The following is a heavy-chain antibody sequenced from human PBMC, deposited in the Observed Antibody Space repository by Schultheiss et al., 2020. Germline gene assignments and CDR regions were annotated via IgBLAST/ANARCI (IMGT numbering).Heavy chain of an antibody. CDR3: ARGQDWVSGDYYYYMDV. V-gene: IGHV1-18*04. D-gene: IGHD1-26*01. CDR2: ISAYNGNT. CDR1: GYTFTGYY. Sequence: ASVKVSCKASGYTFTGYYMHWVRQAPGQGLEWMGWISAYNGNTNYAQKLQGRVTMTTDTSTSTAYMELSSLRSEDTAVYYCARGQDWVSGDYYYYMDVWGKGTTVNVSS. J-gene: IGHJ6*03.